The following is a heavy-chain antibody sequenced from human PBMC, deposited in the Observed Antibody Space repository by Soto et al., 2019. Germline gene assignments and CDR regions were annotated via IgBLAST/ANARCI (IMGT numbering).Heavy chain of an antibody. D-gene: IGHD1-1*01. Sequence: QAQLVQSGAEVKKPGSSVKVSCKASGDTFNTYGISWVRQAPGQGLEWMGVIIPIFGTPNNAQRFQGRLRMTADMSTSTAYMEPRSLRAADTAVYYCARERVIKDATTRDSYYFYYAMDDWGSGTKVTVSS. CDR1: GDTFNTYG. V-gene: IGHV1-69*06. J-gene: IGHJ6*04. CDR3: ARERVIKDATTRDSYYFYYAMDD. CDR2: IIPIFGTP.